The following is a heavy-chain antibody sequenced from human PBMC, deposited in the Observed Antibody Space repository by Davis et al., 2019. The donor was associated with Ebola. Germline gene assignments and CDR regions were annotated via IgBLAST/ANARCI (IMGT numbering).Heavy chain of an antibody. Sequence: GGSLRLSCAASGFTFSDNYMSWIRKAPGKGLEWVSYISDSGRTIWNADSVKGRFTISRDNTKNSLYLQMNSLRAEDTAVYFCVRPTSGAAAWWGQGTLVTVSS. V-gene: IGHV3-11*01. CDR3: VRPTSGAAAW. D-gene: IGHD6-13*01. CDR2: ISDSGRTI. J-gene: IGHJ4*02. CDR1: GFTFSDNY.